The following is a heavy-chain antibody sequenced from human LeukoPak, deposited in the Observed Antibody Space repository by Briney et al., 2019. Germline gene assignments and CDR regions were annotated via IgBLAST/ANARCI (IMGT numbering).Heavy chain of an antibody. J-gene: IGHJ4*02. V-gene: IGHV3-7*01. CDR1: GFTFSSYW. D-gene: IGHD3-3*01. CDR2: IKQDGSEK. CDR3: ARGDHAYDFWSGYYLG. Sequence: PGGSLRLSCAASGFTFSSYWMSWVRQAPGKGLEGVANIKQDGSEKYYVDSVKGRFTISRDNAKNSLYLQMNSLRAEDTAVYYCARGDHAYDFWSGYYLGWGQGALVTVSS.